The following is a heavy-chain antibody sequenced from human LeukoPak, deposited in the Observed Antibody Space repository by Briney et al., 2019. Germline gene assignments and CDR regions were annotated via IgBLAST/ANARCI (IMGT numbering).Heavy chain of an antibody. J-gene: IGHJ4*02. Sequence: SETLSLTCTVSGGSISSHYWSWIRQPPGKGLEWIGYIYYSGSTNYNPSLKSRVTISVDTSKNQFSLKLSSVTAADTAVYYCARRSRSGWYLTYWGQGTLVTVSS. CDR3: ARRSRSGWYLTY. CDR1: GGSISSHY. V-gene: IGHV4-59*08. D-gene: IGHD6-19*01. CDR2: IYYSGST.